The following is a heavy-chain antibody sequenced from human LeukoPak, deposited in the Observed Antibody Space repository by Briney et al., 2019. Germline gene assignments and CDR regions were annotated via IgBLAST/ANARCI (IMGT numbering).Heavy chain of an antibody. CDR2: ISGSGGST. CDR1: GFTFSSYA. J-gene: IGHJ4*02. V-gene: IGHV3-23*01. Sequence: GGSLRLSCAASGFTFSSYAMSWVRQAPGKGLEWVSAISGSGGSTYYADSVKGRFTISRDNSKNTLYLQMNSLRAEDTAVYYCAKQGDYDYVWESYRPHHFDYWGQGTLVTVSS. D-gene: IGHD3-16*02. CDR3: AKQGDYDYVWESYRPHHFDY.